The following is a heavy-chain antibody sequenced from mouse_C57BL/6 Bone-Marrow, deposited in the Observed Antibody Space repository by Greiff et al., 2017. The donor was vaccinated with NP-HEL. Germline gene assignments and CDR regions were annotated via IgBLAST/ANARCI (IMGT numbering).Heavy chain of an antibody. CDR1: GYTFTSYW. J-gene: IGHJ4*01. V-gene: IGHV1-64*01. CDR2: IHPNSGST. CDR3: AREGGVYYAMDY. Sequence: VQLQQPGAELVKPGASVKLSCKASGYTFTSYWMHWVKQRPGQGLEWIGMIHPNSGSTNYNEKFKSKATLTVDKSSSTAYMQLSSLTSEDSAVYYCAREGGVYYAMDYWGQGTSVTVSS.